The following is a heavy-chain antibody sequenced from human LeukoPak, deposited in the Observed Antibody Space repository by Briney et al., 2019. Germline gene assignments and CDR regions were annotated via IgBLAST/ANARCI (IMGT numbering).Heavy chain of an antibody. CDR2: ISGSGGST. CDR1: WFTFTSVV. J-gene: IGHJ4*02. V-gene: IGHV3-23*01. Sequence: GGGLRPPSSAPWFTFTSVVISWGRPAPGKGGEWVSAISGSGGSTYYADYVKGRFTISRDNSKNTLYLQMNSLRAEDTAVYYCAEGSSGLPFDYWGQGTLVTVSS. CDR3: AEGSSGLPFDY. D-gene: IGHD3-22*01.